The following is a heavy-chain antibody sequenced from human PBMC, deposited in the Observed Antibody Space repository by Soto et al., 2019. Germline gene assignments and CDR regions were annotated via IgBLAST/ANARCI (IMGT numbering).Heavy chain of an antibody. CDR3: AKDGYYYDSSGSLF. Sequence: GGSLRLSCAASGFTLSTYWMTWVRQAPGKGLEWVSAISGSGGSTYYADSVKGRFTISRDNSKNTLYLQMNSLRAEDTAVYYCAKDGYYYDSSGSLFWGQGTLVTVSS. CDR1: GFTLSTYW. V-gene: IGHV3-23*01. CDR2: ISGSGGST. D-gene: IGHD3-22*01. J-gene: IGHJ4*02.